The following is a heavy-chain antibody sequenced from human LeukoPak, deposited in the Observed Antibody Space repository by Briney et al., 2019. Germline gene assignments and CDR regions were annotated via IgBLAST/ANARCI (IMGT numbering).Heavy chain of an antibody. Sequence: PGGSLRLSCSASGFTSTFTFSDSAMCWVRQASGKGLEWVGRIRSKANSYATAYAASLEGRFTISRDDSKNTAYLQMNSLKSEDTAVYYCIRAYYDSRGYFPHWGQGTLVTVSS. CDR2: IRSKANSYAT. D-gene: IGHD3-22*01. J-gene: IGHJ4*02. V-gene: IGHV3-73*01. CDR1: GFTSTFTFSDSA. CDR3: IRAYYDSRGYFPH.